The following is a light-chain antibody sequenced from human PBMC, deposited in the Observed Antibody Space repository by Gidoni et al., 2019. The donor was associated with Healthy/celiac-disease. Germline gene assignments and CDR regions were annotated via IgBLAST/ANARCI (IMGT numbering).Light chain of an antibody. CDR2: AAS. Sequence: DIQLPQSPSFLSASVGDRVTITCWASQGISSYLAWYQQKPGKAPKLLIYAASTLQSGVPSSFSGSGSGTEFTLTISSLQPEDFATYYCQQLNSYPYTFGQGTELEIK. CDR3: QQLNSYPYT. J-gene: IGKJ2*01. V-gene: IGKV1-9*01. CDR1: QGISSY.